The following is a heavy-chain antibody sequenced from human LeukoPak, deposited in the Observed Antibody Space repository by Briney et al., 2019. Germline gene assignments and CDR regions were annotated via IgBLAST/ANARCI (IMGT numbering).Heavy chain of an antibody. CDR3: ANLGDSSGYYRDFDY. CDR2: INPNSGGI. D-gene: IGHD3-22*01. J-gene: IGHJ4*02. V-gene: IGHV1-2*06. Sequence: ASVKVSSKASGYTFTGYYMHWVRQAPGQGLEWMGRINPNSGGINYAQKFQGRVTMTRDTSISTAYMELSRLRSDDTAVYYCANLGDSSGYYRDFDYWGQGTLVTVSS. CDR1: GYTFTGYY.